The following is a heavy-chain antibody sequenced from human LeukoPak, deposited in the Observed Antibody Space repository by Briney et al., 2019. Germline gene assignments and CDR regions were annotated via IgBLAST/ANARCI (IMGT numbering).Heavy chain of an antibody. CDR3: ARDSSDIRSLIAH. V-gene: IGHV1-3*01. CDR2: INAGNGNT. J-gene: IGHJ1*01. Sequence: ASVKVSCKASGYTFTSYAMHWVRRAPGQRLEWMGWINAGNGNTKYSQKFQGRVTITADESASTAYMELSSLRSEDTAVYYCARDSSDIRSLIAHWGQGTLVTVSS. CDR1: GYTFTSYA. D-gene: IGHD2-15*01.